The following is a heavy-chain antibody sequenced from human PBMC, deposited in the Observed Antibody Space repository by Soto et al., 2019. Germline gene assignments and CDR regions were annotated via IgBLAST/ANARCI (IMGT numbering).Heavy chain of an antibody. J-gene: IGHJ4*02. Sequence: SGPTQVNPTQTLTLTCTFSGFSLSTRGVGVGWIRQPPGKALEWLAVIYWDDDKRYSPSLQSRLTITKDTSKNQVVLTMTNMDPVDTATYYCARKNYGDYPTDYWGQGTLVTVSS. V-gene: IGHV2-5*02. CDR1: GFSLSTRGVG. CDR2: IYWDDDK. D-gene: IGHD4-17*01. CDR3: ARKNYGDYPTDY.